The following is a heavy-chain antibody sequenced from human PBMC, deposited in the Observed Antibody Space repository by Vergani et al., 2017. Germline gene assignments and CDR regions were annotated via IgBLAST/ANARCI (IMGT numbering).Heavy chain of an antibody. V-gene: IGHV1-2*02. CDR1: GYNFTGYY. J-gene: IGHJ4*02. CDR3: ASAGIAVAGTFDY. D-gene: IGHD6-19*01. CDR2: INPNSGGT. Sequence: QVQLVQSGAEVKKPGASAKVSCKASGYNFTGYYMHWVRQAPGQGLEWMVWINPNSGGTNYAQKCQGRVTMTRDTSISTAYMELSRLRSDDTAVYYCASAGIAVAGTFDYWGQGTLVTVSS.